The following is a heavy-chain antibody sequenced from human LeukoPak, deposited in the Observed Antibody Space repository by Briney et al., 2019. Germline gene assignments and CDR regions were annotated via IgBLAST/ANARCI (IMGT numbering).Heavy chain of an antibody. CDR2: IIPIRGIA. J-gene: IGHJ5*02. D-gene: IGHD2-21*02. CDR3: ARSELLAYWFDP. CDR1: GGTFSSYA. Sequence: GASVKVSCKASGGTFSSYAISWVRQAPGQGLEWMGRIIPIRGIANYAQKFQGRVTITADKSTSTAYMELSSLRSEDTAVYYCARSELLAYWFDPWGQGTLVTVSS. V-gene: IGHV1-69*04.